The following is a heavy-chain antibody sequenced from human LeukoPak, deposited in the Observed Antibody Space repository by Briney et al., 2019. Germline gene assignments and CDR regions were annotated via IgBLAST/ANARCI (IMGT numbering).Heavy chain of an antibody. CDR2: MNPNSGYT. V-gene: IGHV1-8*01. CDR1: GYTFTSHD. Sequence: ASVKVSCKASGYTFTSHDINWVRQATGQGFEWMGWMNPNSGYTGYEQKFQGRVTMTRDTSTSTAYMELSSLRSEDTAVYYCARGGSSYNDEHEEFDYWGQGTVVTVSS. J-gene: IGHJ4*02. CDR3: ARGGSSYNDEHEEFDY. D-gene: IGHD3-22*01.